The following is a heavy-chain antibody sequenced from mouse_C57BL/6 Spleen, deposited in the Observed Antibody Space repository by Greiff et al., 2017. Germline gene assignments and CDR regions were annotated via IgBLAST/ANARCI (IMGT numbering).Heavy chain of an antibody. D-gene: IGHD2-4*01. CDR2: ISSGSSTI. V-gene: IGHV5-17*01. CDR1: GFTFSDYG. CDR3: ARPGDYDRWYFDV. Sequence: EVKLMESGGGLVKPGGSLKLSCAASGFTFSDYGMHWVRQAPEKGLEWVAYISSGSSTIYYADTVKGRFTISRDNAKNTLFLQMTSLRSEDTAMYYCARPGDYDRWYFDVWGTGTTVTVSS. J-gene: IGHJ1*03.